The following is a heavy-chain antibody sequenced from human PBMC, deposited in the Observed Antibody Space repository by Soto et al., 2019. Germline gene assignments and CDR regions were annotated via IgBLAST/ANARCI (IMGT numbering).Heavy chain of an antibody. CDR1: GYTFTNND. D-gene: IGHD5-18*01. Sequence: QVQLVQSGAEVKKPGASVKVSCKASGYTFTNNDVSWVRQATGQGLEWMGWMNPGSGDTGYAQKFQGRVTMTRDISIATAYMELNSLTSEATDIYYCARMESFGSLNWFDPWGQGTLVTVSS. CDR2: MNPGSGDT. J-gene: IGHJ5*02. CDR3: ARMESFGSLNWFDP. V-gene: IGHV1-8*02.